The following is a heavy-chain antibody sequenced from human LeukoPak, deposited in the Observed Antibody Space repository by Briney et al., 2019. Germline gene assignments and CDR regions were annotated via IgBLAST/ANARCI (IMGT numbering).Heavy chain of an antibody. CDR2: IIPILGIA. Sequence: SVKVSCKASGGTFSSYAISWVRQAPGQGLEWMGRIIPILGIANYAQKFQGRVTITADKSTSTAYMELSSLRSEDTAVYYCARGPPHYYGDYLSSYFDYWGQGTLVTVSS. CDR1: GGTFSSYA. CDR3: ARGPPHYYGDYLSSYFDY. D-gene: IGHD4-17*01. J-gene: IGHJ4*02. V-gene: IGHV1-69*04.